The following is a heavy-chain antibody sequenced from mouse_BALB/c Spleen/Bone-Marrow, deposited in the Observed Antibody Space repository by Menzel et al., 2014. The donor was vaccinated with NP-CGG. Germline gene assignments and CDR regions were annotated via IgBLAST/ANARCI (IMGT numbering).Heavy chain of an antibody. D-gene: IGHD2-5*01. Sequence: EESGGRLVTPGTPLTLTCTASGFSLSNYYMYWVRQAPGKGLEWIGSLYISGLTYHANWAKGRFTVSKTSTTVDLTVTSPTTEDTATYFCASSDPDYSIAFNLWGQGTLVTVS. CDR1: GFSLSNYY. J-gene: IGHJ3*02. CDR2: LYISGLT. CDR3: ASSDPDYSIAFNL. V-gene: IGHV5-6-5*01.